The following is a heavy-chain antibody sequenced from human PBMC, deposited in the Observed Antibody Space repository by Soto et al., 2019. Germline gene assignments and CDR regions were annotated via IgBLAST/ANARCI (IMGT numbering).Heavy chain of an antibody. V-gene: IGHV4-59*08. J-gene: IGHJ4*02. CDR1: GGSISSYY. CDR3: ARLSPQWGYCSGGSCYGGFDY. D-gene: IGHD2-15*01. Sequence: SETLSLTCTVSGGSISSYYWSWIRQPPGKGLEWIGYIYYSGSTNYNPSLKSRVTISVDTSKNQFSLKLSSVTAADTAVDYCARLSPQWGYCSGGSCYGGFDYWGQGTLVTVSS. CDR2: IYYSGST.